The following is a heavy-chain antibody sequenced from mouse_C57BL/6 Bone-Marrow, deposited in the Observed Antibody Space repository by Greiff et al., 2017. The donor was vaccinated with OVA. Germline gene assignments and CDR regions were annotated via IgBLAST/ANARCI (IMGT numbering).Heavy chain of an antibody. J-gene: IGHJ4*01. CDR2: ISSGSSTI. Sequence: EVKLVESGGGLVKPGGSLKLSCAASGFTFSDYGMHWVRQAPEKGLEWVAYISSGSSTIYYADTVKGRFTISRDNTKNTLFLQMTSLRSEDTAMYYCAREGDGYYDAMDYWGQGTSVTVSS. D-gene: IGHD2-3*01. CDR1: GFTFSDYG. V-gene: IGHV5-17*01. CDR3: AREGDGYYDAMDY.